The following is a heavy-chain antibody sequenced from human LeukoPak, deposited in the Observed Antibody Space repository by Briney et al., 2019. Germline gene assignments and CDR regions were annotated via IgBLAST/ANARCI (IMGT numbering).Heavy chain of an antibody. CDR2: IRSSSGYI. D-gene: IGHD3-22*01. Sequence: GGSLRLSCAASGLTFSSYTMNWVRRAPGKGLEWVSYIRSSSGYIYYADSVRGRFTISRDNAKKSLYLQMNSLRAEDTAVYYCATDRDTSGYYFDAFDIWGQGTMVTVSS. J-gene: IGHJ3*02. V-gene: IGHV3-21*01. CDR1: GLTFSSYT. CDR3: ATDRDTSGYYFDAFDI.